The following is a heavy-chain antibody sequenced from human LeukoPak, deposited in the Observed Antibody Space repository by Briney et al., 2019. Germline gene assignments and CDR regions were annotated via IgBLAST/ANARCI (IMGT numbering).Heavy chain of an antibody. CDR2: IYTSGST. CDR3: ARVGGLHALSLHTVVEY. D-gene: IGHD2-15*01. J-gene: IGHJ4*02. V-gene: IGHV4-4*07. Sequence: SETLSLTCTVSGGSISSYYWSWIRQPAGKGLEWSGRIYTSGSTNYNPSLKSRVTMSVDTSKNQFSLKLSSVTAADTAVYYCARVGGLHALSLHTVVEYWGQGTLVTVSS. CDR1: GGSISSYY.